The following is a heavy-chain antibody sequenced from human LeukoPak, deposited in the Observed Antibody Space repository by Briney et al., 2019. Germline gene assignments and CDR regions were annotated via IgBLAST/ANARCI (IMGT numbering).Heavy chain of an antibody. D-gene: IGHD3-22*01. J-gene: IGHJ4*02. CDR2: ISGSSKYI. V-gene: IGHV3-21*01. CDR3: ARGGVVTMIVVVPSDY. CDR1: GFTFNTYS. Sequence: GGSLRLSCAASGFTFNTYSLIWVRQAPGKGLEWVSSISGSSKYIFYAESVKGRFTISRDNAKNSLYLQINSLRAEDTAVYYCARGGVVTMIVVVPSDYWGQGTLVTVSS.